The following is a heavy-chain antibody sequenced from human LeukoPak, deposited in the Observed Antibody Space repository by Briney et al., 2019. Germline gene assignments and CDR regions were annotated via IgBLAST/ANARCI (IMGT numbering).Heavy chain of an antibody. CDR3: ARDLYSSGWPAFDL. J-gene: IGHJ2*01. D-gene: IGHD6-19*01. CDR2: SSRSGSGE. Sequence: PGGSLRLSCAASGFTFSDFHMSWIRQAPRKGLEWISYIGSSRSGSGEHYPDSVRGRFAISRDNARNSLDLQMNSLRVEDTAVYYCARDLYSSGWPAFDLWGRGTLVTVSS. V-gene: IGHV3-11*01. CDR1: GFTFSDFH.